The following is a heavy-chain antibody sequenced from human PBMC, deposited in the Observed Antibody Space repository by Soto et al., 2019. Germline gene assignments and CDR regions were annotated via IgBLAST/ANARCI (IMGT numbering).Heavy chain of an antibody. D-gene: IGHD2-2*01. V-gene: IGHV3-53*02. CDR3: ARALPVAKGGFDP. CDR1: GFTVSNTY. CDR2: IYTAGGT. J-gene: IGHJ5*02. Sequence: EVQLVETGGGLIQPGGSLRLSCAASGFTVSNTYMTWVRQPPGTGLECVSVIYTAGGTNYADSVKGRIIISRDNSKNTLYLQMNSLRAEDTAVYYCARALPVAKGGFDPWGQGTLVTVSS.